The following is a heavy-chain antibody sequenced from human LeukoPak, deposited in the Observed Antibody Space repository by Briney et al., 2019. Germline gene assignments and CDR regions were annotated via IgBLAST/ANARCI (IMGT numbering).Heavy chain of an antibody. D-gene: IGHD1-26*01. J-gene: IGHJ4*02. CDR2: ISGSGGST. CDR1: GFTFSSYA. CDR3: AKDHWEVGATTPYYFDY. V-gene: IGHV3-23*01. Sequence: KPGGSLRLSCAASGFTFSSYAMSWVRQAPGKGLEWVSAISGSGGSTYYADSVKGRFTISRDNSKNTLYLQMNSLRAEDTAVYYCAKDHWEVGATTPYYFDYWGQGTLVTVSS.